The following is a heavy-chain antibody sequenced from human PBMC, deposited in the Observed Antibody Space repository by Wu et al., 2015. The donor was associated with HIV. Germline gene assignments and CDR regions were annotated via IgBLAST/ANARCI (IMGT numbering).Heavy chain of an antibody. D-gene: IGHD6-19*01. CDR3: VRDQQWPTEYYHYYVWTS. CDR1: GYTFTNYD. J-gene: IGHJ6*04. CDR2: MNPNSGNT. V-gene: IGHV1-8*01. Sequence: QAHLVQSGAEVKKPGASVKVSCKASGYTFTNYDINWVRQATGQGLEWMGWMNPNSGNTNYAQKFKGRVTMTRATSINTAYMELNNLKSEDTAVYYCVRDQQWPTEYYHYYVWTSGPKDRRSPSPQ.